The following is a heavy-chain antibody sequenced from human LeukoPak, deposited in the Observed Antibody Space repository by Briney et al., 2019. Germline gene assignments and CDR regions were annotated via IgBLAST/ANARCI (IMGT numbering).Heavy chain of an antibody. J-gene: IGHJ4*02. CDR1: GYTFTGYY. D-gene: IGHD3-22*01. Sequence: ASVKVSCKASGYTFTGYYMHWVRQAPGQGLEWMGRINPNSGGTNYAQKFQSRVTMTRDTSISTAYMELSRLRSDDTAVYYCATDHYYDISGRPFDYWGQGTLVTVSS. CDR3: ATDHYYDISGRPFDY. V-gene: IGHV1-2*06. CDR2: INPNSGGT.